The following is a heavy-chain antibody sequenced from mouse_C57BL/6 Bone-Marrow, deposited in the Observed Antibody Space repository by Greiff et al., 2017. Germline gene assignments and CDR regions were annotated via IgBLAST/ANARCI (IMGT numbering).Heavy chain of an antibody. Sequence: QVQLKESGPGLVAPSQSLSITCTVSGFSLTSYGVHWVRQPPGKGLEWLVVIWSDGSTTYNSALKSRLSISKDNSKSQVFLKMNSLQTDDTAMYYCARHESEYYGSNYAMDYWGQGTSVTVSS. V-gene: IGHV2-6-1*01. CDR1: GFSLTSYG. CDR3: ARHESEYYGSNYAMDY. D-gene: IGHD1-1*01. J-gene: IGHJ4*01. CDR2: IWSDGST.